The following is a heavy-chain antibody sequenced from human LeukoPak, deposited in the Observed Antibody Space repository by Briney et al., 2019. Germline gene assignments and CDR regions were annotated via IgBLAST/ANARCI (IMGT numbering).Heavy chain of an antibody. Sequence: SVKVSCKASGGTFSSYTISWVRQAPGQGLEWMGRIIPILGIANYAQKFQGRVTITVDKSTSTAYMELSSLRSEDTAVYYCASTLKYSSSSVDYWGQGTLVTVSS. CDR2: IIPILGIA. J-gene: IGHJ4*02. CDR3: ASTLKYSSSSVDY. V-gene: IGHV1-69*02. D-gene: IGHD6-6*01. CDR1: GGTFSSYT.